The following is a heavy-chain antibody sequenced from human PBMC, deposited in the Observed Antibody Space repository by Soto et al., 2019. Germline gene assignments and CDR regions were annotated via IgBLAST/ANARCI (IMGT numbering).Heavy chain of an antibody. CDR1: GGTFSSYA. Sequence: ASVKVSCKASGGTFSSYAISWVRQAPGQGLEWMGGIIPIFGTANYAQKFQGRVTITADESTSTAYMELSSLRSEDTAVYYCARDQGYYDFWSGYSTGFDYWGQGXLVTVYS. CDR3: ARDQGYYDFWSGYSTGFDY. V-gene: IGHV1-69*13. J-gene: IGHJ4*02. CDR2: IIPIFGTA. D-gene: IGHD3-3*01.